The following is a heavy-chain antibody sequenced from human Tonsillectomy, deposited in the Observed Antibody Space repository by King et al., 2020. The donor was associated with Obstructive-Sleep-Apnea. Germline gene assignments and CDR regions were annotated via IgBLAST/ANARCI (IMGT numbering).Heavy chain of an antibody. CDR3: ASPSAETVADPFDY. CDR1: GFSFGTYW. D-gene: IGHD6-19*01. CDR2: INSDGRTT. V-gene: IGHV3-74*01. J-gene: IGHJ4*02. Sequence: VQLVESGGGLVQPGGSLRLSCAASGFSFGTYWMHWVRQVPGHGPVWVSQINSDGRTTAYADSVKGRFTISRDNAKNTGYLQMNSLRAEDTAVYYCASPSAETVADPFDYWGQGTLVTVSS.